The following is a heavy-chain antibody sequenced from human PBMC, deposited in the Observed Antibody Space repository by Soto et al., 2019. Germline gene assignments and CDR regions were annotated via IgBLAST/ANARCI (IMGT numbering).Heavy chain of an antibody. CDR2: FDPEDGET. CDR3: ATRGIAVAGTGLTHFDY. D-gene: IGHD6-19*01. Sequence: ASVKVSCKVSGYTLTELSMHWVRQAPGKGLEWMGGFDPEDGETIYAQKFQGRVTMTEDTSTDTAYMELSSLRSEDTAVYYCATRGIAVAGTGLTHFDYWGKGTMVTASS. CDR1: GYTLTELS. J-gene: IGHJ4*02. V-gene: IGHV1-24*01.